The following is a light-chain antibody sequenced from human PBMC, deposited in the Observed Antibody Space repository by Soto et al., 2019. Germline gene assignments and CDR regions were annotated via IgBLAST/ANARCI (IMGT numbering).Light chain of an antibody. CDR1: QSVSSY. V-gene: IGKV3-11*01. J-gene: IGKJ4*01. Sequence: EIVLTQSPATLCLSPGERATLSCRASQSVSSYLAWYQQKPGQAPRLLIYDASNRATGIPARFSGSGSGTDFTLTISSLEPEDFAVYYCQQRSNWPRTFGGGTKVEIK. CDR3: QQRSNWPRT. CDR2: DAS.